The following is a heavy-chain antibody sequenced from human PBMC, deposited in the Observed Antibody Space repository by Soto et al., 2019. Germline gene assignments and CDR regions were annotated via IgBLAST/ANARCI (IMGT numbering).Heavy chain of an antibody. Sequence: GRSLRLSCAASGFTFNNALVSWVRQPPGKGLEWVSTISGSDGRTYSTDSVKGGFNISRDNSRNTAYLQMNSLRVEDTAVYYCAKGVSQYTPLALFDYWGRGTLVTVSS. V-gene: IGHV3-23*01. CDR2: ISGSDGRT. D-gene: IGHD5-18*01. CDR1: GFTFNNAL. J-gene: IGHJ4*02. CDR3: AKGVSQYTPLALFDY.